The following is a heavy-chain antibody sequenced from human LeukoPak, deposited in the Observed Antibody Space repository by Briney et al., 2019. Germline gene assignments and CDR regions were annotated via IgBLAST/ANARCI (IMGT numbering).Heavy chain of an antibody. J-gene: IGHJ5*02. CDR3: ARDGVPAAPPEDWFDP. D-gene: IGHD2-2*01. Sequence: PGGSLRLSCAASGFTFNTYSMNWVRQAPGKGLEWVSSIDPSSNYIYYADSMRGRFAVSRDNAMNSLYLQMNSLRAEDTAVYYCARDGVPAAPPEDWFDPWGQGTLVTVSS. V-gene: IGHV3-21*01. CDR2: IDPSSNYI. CDR1: GFTFNTYS.